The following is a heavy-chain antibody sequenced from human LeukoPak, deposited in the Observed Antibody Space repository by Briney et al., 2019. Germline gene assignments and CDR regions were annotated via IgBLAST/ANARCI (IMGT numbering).Heavy chain of an antibody. CDR3: AKGLRTGVGPYMGYHYYMDV. Sequence: GGSLRLSCAASGFTFSSYSMNWVRQAPGKGLKWVSTINDNGAGTYYADSVKGRSTISRDNSYNTVSLQMNSLRDEDTGVYYCAKGLRTGVGPYMGYHYYMDVWGKGATVTVSS. CDR1: GFTFSSYS. J-gene: IGHJ6*03. D-gene: IGHD3-16*01. CDR2: INDNGAGT. V-gene: IGHV3-23*01.